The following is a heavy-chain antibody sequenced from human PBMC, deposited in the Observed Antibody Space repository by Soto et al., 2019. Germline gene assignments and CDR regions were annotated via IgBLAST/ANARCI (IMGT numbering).Heavy chain of an antibody. CDR2: ISYDGSDK. J-gene: IGHJ4*02. CDR3: AKDNPAVDS. CDR1: GFTFSSYG. V-gene: IGHV3-30*18. Sequence: QVQLVESGGGVVQPGSSLRSSCAASGFTFSSYGMHWVGQAPGKGLEWVAIISYDGSDKYYADSVKGRCTISRDNSKNTVYLQMNSLTTEDTAVYFCAKDNPAVDSWGQGTLVTVSS.